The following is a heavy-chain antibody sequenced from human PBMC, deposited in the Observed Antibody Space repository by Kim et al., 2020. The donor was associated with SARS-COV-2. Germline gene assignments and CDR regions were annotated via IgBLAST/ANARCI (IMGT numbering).Heavy chain of an antibody. J-gene: IGHJ4*02. V-gene: IGHV3-11*05. CDR2: ISRSASYA. CDR1: GFSFSDFY. Sequence: GGSLRLSCAASGFSFSDFYMSWIRQAPGKGLEWVSFISRSASYATYVDSVMGRFTISRDNAKNSLYLQMNSLRAEDTALYYCARASREVDYWGQGTLVTVSS. CDR3: ARASREVDY.